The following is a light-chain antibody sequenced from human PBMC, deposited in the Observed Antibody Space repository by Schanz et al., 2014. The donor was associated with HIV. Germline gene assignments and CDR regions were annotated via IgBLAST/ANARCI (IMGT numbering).Light chain of an antibody. Sequence: DIQMTQSPSTLSASVGDRVSISCRASQSISNWLAWYQQKPGKAPDLLIYEASILETGVPSRFSGSGSGTEVTLTISSLQPDDFATYYCQQYSTKPSTFGQGTKLEIK. V-gene: IGKV1-5*01. CDR2: EAS. J-gene: IGKJ2*01. CDR3: QQYSTKPST. CDR1: QSISNW.